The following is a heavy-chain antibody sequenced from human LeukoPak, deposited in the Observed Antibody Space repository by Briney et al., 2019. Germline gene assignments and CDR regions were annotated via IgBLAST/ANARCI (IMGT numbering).Heavy chain of an antibody. CDR1: GFTFSSYA. CDR3: ARIEMATIDFDY. J-gene: IGHJ4*02. D-gene: IGHD5-24*01. CDR2: ISYDGSNK. Sequence: GGSLRLSCAASGFTFSSYAMHWVRQAPGKGLEWVAVISYDGSNKYYADSVKGRFTISRDNSKNTLYLQMNSLRAEDTAVYYCARIEMATIDFDYWGQGTLVTVSS. V-gene: IGHV3-30*04.